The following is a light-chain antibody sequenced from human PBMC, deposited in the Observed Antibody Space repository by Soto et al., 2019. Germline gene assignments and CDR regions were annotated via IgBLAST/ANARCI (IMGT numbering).Light chain of an antibody. Sequence: QSALTQPRSVSGSPGQSVTISCTGPASEVDDYNLVSWYQQHPGTAPKLMIYDVTNRPSGVPARFSGSRSGNTASLTISGLQIEDEAHYYCCSYAGGYFFEVIFGGGTQLTVL. V-gene: IGLV2-11*01. CDR3: CSYAGGYFFEVI. CDR1: ASEVDDYNL. CDR2: DVT. J-gene: IGLJ2*01.